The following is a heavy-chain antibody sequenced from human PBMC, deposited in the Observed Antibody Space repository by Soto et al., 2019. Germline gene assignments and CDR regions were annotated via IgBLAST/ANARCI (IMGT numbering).Heavy chain of an antibody. CDR3: ARGDSGYSYGYSYYGMDV. V-gene: IGHV4-59*01. Sequence: SETLSLTCTVSGGSISSYYWSWIRQPPGKGLEWIGYIYYSGSTNYNPSLKSRVTISVDTSKNQFSLKLSSVTAADTAVYYCARGDSGYSYGYSYYGMDVWGQGTTVTVSS. CDR1: GGSISSYY. D-gene: IGHD5-18*01. CDR2: IYYSGST. J-gene: IGHJ6*02.